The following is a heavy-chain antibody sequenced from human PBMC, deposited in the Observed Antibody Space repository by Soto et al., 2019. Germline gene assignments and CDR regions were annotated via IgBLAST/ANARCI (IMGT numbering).Heavy chain of an antibody. J-gene: IGHJ6*02. CDR1: GGTFSSYA. CDR3: ARDLVPRYDYGSGSYFPGDV. V-gene: IGHV1-69*01. Sequence: QVQLVQSGAEVKKPGSSVKVSCKASGGTFSSYAISWVRQAPGQGLEWMGGIIPIFGTANYAQKFQGRVTITADESTSTAYMELSSLRSEDTAVYYCARDLVPRYDYGSGSYFPGDVWGQGTKVTVSS. D-gene: IGHD3-10*01. CDR2: IIPIFGTA.